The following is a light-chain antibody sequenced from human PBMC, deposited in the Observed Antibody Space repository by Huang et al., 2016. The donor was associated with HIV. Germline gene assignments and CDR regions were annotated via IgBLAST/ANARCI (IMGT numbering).Light chain of an antibody. Sequence: DIQMTQSPSSLSASVGDRVTITCRASQGIRSWLAWYQQKPEKAPKSLSYAASSLQSGVPSRFSGNGSGTDFTRTISSLQPEDFATYYCQQYNSYPLTFGGGTKVEIK. CDR2: AAS. CDR1: QGIRSW. CDR3: QQYNSYPLT. V-gene: IGKV1D-16*01. J-gene: IGKJ4*01.